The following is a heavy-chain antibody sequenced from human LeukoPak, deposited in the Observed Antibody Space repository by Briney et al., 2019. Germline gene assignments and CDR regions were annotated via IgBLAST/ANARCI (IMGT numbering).Heavy chain of an antibody. J-gene: IGHJ4*02. D-gene: IGHD3-22*01. CDR1: GGSFSGYY. Sequence: TSGTLSLTCAVYGGSFSGYYWSWICQPPGKGLEWIGEINHSGSTNYNPSLKSRVTISVDTSKNQFSLKLSSVTAADTAVYYCARLGIYYDSSGYYNYFDYWGQGTLVTVSS. V-gene: IGHV4-34*01. CDR2: INHSGST. CDR3: ARLGIYYDSSGYYNYFDY.